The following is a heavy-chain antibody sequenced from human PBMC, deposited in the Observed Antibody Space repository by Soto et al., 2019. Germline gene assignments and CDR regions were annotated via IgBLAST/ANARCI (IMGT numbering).Heavy chain of an antibody. D-gene: IGHD3-10*01. CDR2: IIPIFGTA. CDR3: ARARPGRGVISPYYHYYGMDV. CDR1: GGTFSSYA. Sequence: SVKVSCKASGGTFSSYAISWVRQAPGQGLEWMGGIIPIFGTANYAQKFQGRVTITADESTSTAYMELSSLRSEDTAVYYCARARPGRGVISPYYHYYGMDVWGQGTTVTVSS. J-gene: IGHJ6*02. V-gene: IGHV1-69*13.